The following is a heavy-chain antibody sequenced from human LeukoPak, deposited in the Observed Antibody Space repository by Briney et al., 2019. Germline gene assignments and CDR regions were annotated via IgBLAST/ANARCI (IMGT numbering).Heavy chain of an antibody. Sequence: VASVTVSCKASGYTFTSYYMHWVRQAPGQGLEWMGIINPSGGSTIYAQKFQGRVTITRDMSTSTVYMELSSLRSEDTAVYYCARAPQDGYTDAFDIWGQGTMVTVSS. CDR2: INPSGGST. D-gene: IGHD5-24*01. CDR1: GYTFTSYY. J-gene: IGHJ3*02. CDR3: ARAPQDGYTDAFDI. V-gene: IGHV1-46*01.